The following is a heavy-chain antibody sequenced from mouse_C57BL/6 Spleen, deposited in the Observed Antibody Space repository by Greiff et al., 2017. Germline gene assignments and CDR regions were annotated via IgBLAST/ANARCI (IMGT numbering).Heavy chain of an antibody. V-gene: IGHV14-4*01. CDR2: IDPENGDT. D-gene: IGHD3-3*01. Sequence: VQLQQSGAELVRPGASVKLSCTASGFNIKDDYMHWVKQRPAQGLEWIGWIDPENGDTGSAPKFQGKATITADTSSSTAYLQLSSLTSEDTAVYYGADRNYWGQGTTLTVSS. J-gene: IGHJ2*01. CDR1: GFNIKDDY. CDR3: ADRNY.